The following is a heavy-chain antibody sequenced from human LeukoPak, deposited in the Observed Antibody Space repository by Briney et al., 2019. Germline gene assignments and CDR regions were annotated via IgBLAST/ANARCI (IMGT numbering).Heavy chain of an antibody. J-gene: IGHJ4*02. CDR3: ARDGNEAVAGTGAVTY. D-gene: IGHD6-19*01. Sequence: ASVKVSCKTSGYIFTGYYMHWVRQAPGQGLDWMGWINPNSGDTNYAQNFQGRVTMTRDTSISTAYTELSRLTSDDTAVYYCARDGNEAVAGTGAVTYWGQGTLVTVSS. CDR2: INPNSGDT. V-gene: IGHV1-2*02. CDR1: GYIFTGYY.